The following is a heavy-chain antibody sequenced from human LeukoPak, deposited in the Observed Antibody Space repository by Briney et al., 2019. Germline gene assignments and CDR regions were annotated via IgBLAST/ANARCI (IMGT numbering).Heavy chain of an antibody. CDR2: IHYRGNT. CDR3: ARVAGYCSGGSCYGNTYDAFDI. J-gene: IGHJ3*02. Sequence: SETLSLTCTVSGGSFNSGGHYWSWIRQHPGKGLEWIGYIHYRGNTYYSSSLKSRVSISLDTSKNQFSLKLNSLTAADTAVYYCARVAGYCSGGSCYGNTYDAFDIWGQGTMLTVSS. V-gene: IGHV4-31*03. D-gene: IGHD2-15*01. CDR1: GGSFNSGGHY.